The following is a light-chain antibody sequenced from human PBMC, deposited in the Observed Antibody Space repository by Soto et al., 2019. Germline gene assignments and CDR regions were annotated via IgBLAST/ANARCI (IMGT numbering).Light chain of an antibody. CDR2: ETS. Sequence: DIQMTQSPSSLSASVGDRVTITCRASQSLSSRLTWYQQKPGEAPKLLIYETSNLQSGVPSRFSGSGSDTDFTLNINSLQSEDFATYCCQQSCSPPYTFGQGTKLDIK. CDR1: QSLSSR. V-gene: IGKV1-39*01. J-gene: IGKJ2*01. CDR3: QQSCSPPYT.